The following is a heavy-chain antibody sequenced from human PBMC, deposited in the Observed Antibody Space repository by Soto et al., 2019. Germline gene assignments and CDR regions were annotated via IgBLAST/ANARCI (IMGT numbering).Heavy chain of an antibody. D-gene: IGHD6-19*01. CDR1: GFSLSTSGMR. V-gene: IGHV2-70*04. CDR2: INWDDDK. J-gene: IGHJ4*02. CDR3: ARIGYNSGYYYFDN. Sequence: SGPTLVNPTQTLTLTCTFSGFSLSTSGMRVSWIRQPPGKALEWLARINWDDDKFYRTSLKTRLTISKDTSKNQVVLTMTNMDPVDTATYYCARIGYNSGYYYFDNWGQGTLVTV.